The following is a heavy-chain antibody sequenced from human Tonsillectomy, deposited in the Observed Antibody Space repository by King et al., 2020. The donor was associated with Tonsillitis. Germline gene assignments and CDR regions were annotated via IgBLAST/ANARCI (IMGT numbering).Heavy chain of an antibody. Sequence: VQLVESGGGLVQPGGSLRLSCAASGFTFSSYAMSWVRQAPGKGLEWVSAISGSGGSTYYADSVKGRFTISRDNSKNTLYLQMNRLRAEDTAVYYCAKDNSRIAVACPDFDYWGQGTLVTVSS. CDR2: ISGSGGST. CDR1: GFTFSSYA. CDR3: AKDNSRIAVACPDFDY. V-gene: IGHV3-23*04. J-gene: IGHJ4*02. D-gene: IGHD6-19*01.